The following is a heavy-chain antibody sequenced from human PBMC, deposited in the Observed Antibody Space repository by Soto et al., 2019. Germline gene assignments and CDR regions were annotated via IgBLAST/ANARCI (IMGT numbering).Heavy chain of an antibody. J-gene: IGHJ5*02. CDR2: IYYSGST. D-gene: IGHD3-3*01. CDR1: GGSIGSGDYY. V-gene: IGHV4-30-4*01. Sequence: NPSETLSLTCTVSGGSIGSGDYYWSWIRQPPGKGLEWIGYIYYSGSTYYNPSLKSRVTISVDTSKNQFSLKLSSVTAADTAVYYCARVVYNPTYYDFWSGYPDNWFDPWGQGTLVTVSS. CDR3: ARVVYNPTYYDFWSGYPDNWFDP.